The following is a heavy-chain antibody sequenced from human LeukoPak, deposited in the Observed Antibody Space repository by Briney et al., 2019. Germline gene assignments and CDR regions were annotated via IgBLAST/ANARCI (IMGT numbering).Heavy chain of an antibody. CDR1: GFTLTRNH. V-gene: IGHV3-48*03. CDR3: ARDRGRNSFDY. CDR2: ISSSGSTI. J-gene: IGHJ4*02. Sequence: PGGSLRLSCAASGFTLTRNHMNWVRQAPGKGPEWVSYISSSGSTIYYADSVKGRFTISRDNAKNSLYLQLTSLRAEDTALYYCARDRGRNSFDYWGQGTLVSVSS. D-gene: IGHD1-14*01.